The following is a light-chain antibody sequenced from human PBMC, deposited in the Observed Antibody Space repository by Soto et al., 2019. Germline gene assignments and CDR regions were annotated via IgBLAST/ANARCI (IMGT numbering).Light chain of an antibody. CDR2: GVS. J-gene: IGLJ1*01. CDR1: SSDVGGYDY. Sequence: QSALTQPAFVSGSPGQSITISCSGTSSDVGGYDYVSWYQHHPGKAPKLIIYGVSYRPSEVPNRFSGAKSGNTASLTISGLQAEDEADYYCDSYTSSRAYVFGIGTKVTVL. V-gene: IGLV2-14*01. CDR3: DSYTSSRAYV.